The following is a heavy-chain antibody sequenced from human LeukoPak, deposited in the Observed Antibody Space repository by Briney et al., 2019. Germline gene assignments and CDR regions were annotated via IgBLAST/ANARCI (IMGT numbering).Heavy chain of an antibody. CDR3: ARKNLELSDTWYYNFYGLDV. Sequence: ASVKVSCKTSGYTFSEYSIHWVRQAPGQGLEWMGWIKPTSGDTEYAQRFQGRVTLTRDTSSSAVYMELSRMTSDDTAVYYCARKNLELSDTWYYNFYGLDVWGQGTTITVSS. CDR2: IKPTSGDT. J-gene: IGHJ6*02. CDR1: GYTFSEYS. D-gene: IGHD1-7*01. V-gene: IGHV1-2*02.